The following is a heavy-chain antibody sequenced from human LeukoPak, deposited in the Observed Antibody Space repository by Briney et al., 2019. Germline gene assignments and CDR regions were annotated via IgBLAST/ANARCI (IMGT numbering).Heavy chain of an antibody. Sequence: SETLSLTCAVYGGSFSGYYWSWIRQPPGKGLEWIGEINHSGSTNYNPSLKSRVTISVDTSKNQFSLKLSSVTAADTAVYYCARRGDGYNYGYWGQGTLVTVSS. CDR3: ARRGDGYNYGY. D-gene: IGHD5-24*01. CDR1: GGSFSGYY. J-gene: IGHJ4*02. V-gene: IGHV4-34*01. CDR2: INHSGST.